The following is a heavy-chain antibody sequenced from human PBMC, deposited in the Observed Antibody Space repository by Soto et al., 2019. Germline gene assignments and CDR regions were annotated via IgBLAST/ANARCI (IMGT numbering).Heavy chain of an antibody. V-gene: IGHV3-30*18. D-gene: IGHD3-10*01. Sequence: QVQLVESGGGVVQPGRSLRLSCAASGFTFSSYGMHWVRQAPGKGLEWVAVISYDGSNKYYADYVKGRFTISRDNSKNTLYLQMTSLRAEDTAVYYCAKVLAGSGSYPIDYWGQGTLVTVSS. CDR3: AKVLAGSGSYPIDY. J-gene: IGHJ4*02. CDR1: GFTFSSYG. CDR2: ISYDGSNK.